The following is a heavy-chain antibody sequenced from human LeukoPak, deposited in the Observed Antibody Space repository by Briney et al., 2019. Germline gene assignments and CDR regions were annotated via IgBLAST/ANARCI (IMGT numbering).Heavy chain of an antibody. CDR1: GGTFSSYA. Sequence: GASVKVSCKASGGTFSSYAISWVRQAPGQGLEWMGGIIPILGRANYAQKFQGRVTITADESTSTAYMELSSLRSEDTAVYYCARATSGYYDSSGYYYDWFDPWGQGTLVTVSS. CDR2: IIPILGRA. J-gene: IGHJ5*02. CDR3: ARATSGYYDSSGYYYDWFDP. V-gene: IGHV1-69*01. D-gene: IGHD3-22*01.